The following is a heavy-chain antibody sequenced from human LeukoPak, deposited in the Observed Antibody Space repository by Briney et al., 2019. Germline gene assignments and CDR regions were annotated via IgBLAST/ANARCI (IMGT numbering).Heavy chain of an antibody. Sequence: PGGSLRLSCAASGFTFSSYGMHWVRQAPGKGQEWVAVIWYDGSNKYYADSVKGRFTISRDNSKNTLYLQMNSLRAEDTAVYYCARAWGAMPFDYRGQGTLVTVSS. J-gene: IGHJ4*02. CDR2: IWYDGSNK. V-gene: IGHV3-33*01. CDR3: ARAWGAMPFDY. CDR1: GFTFSSYG. D-gene: IGHD3-16*01.